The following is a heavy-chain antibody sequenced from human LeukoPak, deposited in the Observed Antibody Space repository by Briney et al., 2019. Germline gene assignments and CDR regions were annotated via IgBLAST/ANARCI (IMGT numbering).Heavy chain of an antibody. CDR2: INPKSGGT. J-gene: IGHJ4*02. V-gene: IGHV1-2*02. CDR1: GYTFIGYY. CDR3: ARAPDILSGENFDY. Sequence: ASVKVSFKASGYTFIGYYMHWVRQAPGQGLEWMGWINPKSGGTNYAQKFEDRVTISRDTSISTAYMELSRLRFDDTAVYYCARAPDILSGENFDYWGQGTLVTVSS. D-gene: IGHD3-9*01.